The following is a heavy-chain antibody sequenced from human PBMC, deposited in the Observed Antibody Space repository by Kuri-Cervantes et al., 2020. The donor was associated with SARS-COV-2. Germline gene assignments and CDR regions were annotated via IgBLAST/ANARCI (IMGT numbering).Heavy chain of an antibody. CDR2: VKTNSGNT. CDR3: ARGPSNIVVVPAAIPENYYYYYMDV. Sequence: ASVKVSCKAPESTFPNYDINWVRQATGQGLEWMGMVKTNSGNTLYAQIFQGRVTMTRNTSISTAYMELSSLRSEDTAVYYCARGPSNIVVVPAAIPENYYYYYMDVWGKGTTVPSP. V-gene: IGHV1-8*01. CDR1: ESTFPNYD. J-gene: IGHJ6*03. D-gene: IGHD2-2*02.